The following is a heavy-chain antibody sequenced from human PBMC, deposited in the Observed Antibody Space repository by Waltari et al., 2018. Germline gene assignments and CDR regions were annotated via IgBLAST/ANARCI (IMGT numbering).Heavy chain of an antibody. V-gene: IGHV2-5*01. CDR2: IYWNDDK. CDR3: AHGPAVAAADYYFDY. Sequence: QITLKESGPTLVKPTQTLTLTCTFSGFSLSTSGVGVGWIRQPPGKALEWLALIYWNDDKRYSPSLKSRLTITKDTSKNQVVLTMTNMDPVDTATYYCAHGPAVAAADYYFDYWGQGTLVTVSS. J-gene: IGHJ4*02. CDR1: GFSLSTSGVG. D-gene: IGHD6-13*01.